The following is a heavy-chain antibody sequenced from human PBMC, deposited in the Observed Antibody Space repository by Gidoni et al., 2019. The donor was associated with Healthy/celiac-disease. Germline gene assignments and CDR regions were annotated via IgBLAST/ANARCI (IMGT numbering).Heavy chain of an antibody. V-gene: IGHV3-33*01. CDR3: ARDRYGMDV. CDR2: IWYDGSNK. Sequence: QVQLVESGGGVVQPGRSLRLSCAAAGFTFSRYGMHWVRQAPGKGLEWVAVIWYDGSNKYYADSVKGRFTISRDNSKNTLYLQMNSLRAEDTAVYYCARDRYGMDVWGQGTTVTVSS. CDR1: GFTFSRYG. J-gene: IGHJ6*02.